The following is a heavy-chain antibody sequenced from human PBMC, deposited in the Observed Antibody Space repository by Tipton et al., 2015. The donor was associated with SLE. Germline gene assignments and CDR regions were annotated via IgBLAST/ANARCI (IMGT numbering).Heavy chain of an antibody. D-gene: IGHD3-10*01. CDR1: GYTFSNYA. J-gene: IGHJ6*03. V-gene: IGHV3-30*04. CDR2: TSYDGTNK. CDR3: ARELVYLDV. Sequence: RSLRLSCAVSGYTFSNYAIHWVRPAPGKGLQWVAVTSYDGTNKYYSDSVKGRFTMSRDDGKDSVSLHMNSLRVDDTALYYCARELVYLDVWGKGTTVTVSS.